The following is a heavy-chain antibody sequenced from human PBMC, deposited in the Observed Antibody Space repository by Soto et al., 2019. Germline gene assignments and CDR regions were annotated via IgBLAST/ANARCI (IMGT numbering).Heavy chain of an antibody. CDR3: TRDRSVVAAGTQYYFDF. CDR1: GNTFTNYA. D-gene: IGHD6-13*01. J-gene: IGHJ4*02. Sequence: QVHLVQSGAEVKKPGASVKVSCKASGNTFTNYAMHWVRQAPGQRLEWMGWINAGNGNTKYSQKFQGRVTITRDTSANTAYMELSSLRSEDTAVYYCTRDRSVVAAGTQYYFDFWGQGTLVTVSS. CDR2: INAGNGNT. V-gene: IGHV1-3*01.